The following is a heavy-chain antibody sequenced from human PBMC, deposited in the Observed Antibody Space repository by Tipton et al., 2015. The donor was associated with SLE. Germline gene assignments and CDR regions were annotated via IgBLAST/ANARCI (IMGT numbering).Heavy chain of an antibody. CDR3: ARVLGNGQWADI. Sequence: TLSLTCAVYVGSFSDYYWNWIRQPPGKGLEWIGEIHHSGTTNHNPSLKSRLTISLDTSKNQFSLKLSSVTAADTAVYYCARVLGNGQWADIWGQGTMVTVSS. CDR1: VGSFSDYY. CDR2: IHHSGTT. D-gene: IGHD1-26*01. J-gene: IGHJ3*02. V-gene: IGHV4-34*01.